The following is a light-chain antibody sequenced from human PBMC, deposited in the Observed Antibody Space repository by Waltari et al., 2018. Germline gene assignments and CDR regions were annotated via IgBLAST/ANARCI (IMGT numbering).Light chain of an antibody. V-gene: IGKV1-17*01. CDR2: AAS. J-gene: IGKJ1*01. Sequence: DIQMTQSPSSLSASVGDKVTTTCRASQGISNALAWYQQKPGKAPKLLIYAASNLQSGVPSRFSGSGSGTDFTLTISSLQPEDFAVYYCQQRNSYPWTFGQGTKVEIK. CDR3: QQRNSYPWT. CDR1: QGISNA.